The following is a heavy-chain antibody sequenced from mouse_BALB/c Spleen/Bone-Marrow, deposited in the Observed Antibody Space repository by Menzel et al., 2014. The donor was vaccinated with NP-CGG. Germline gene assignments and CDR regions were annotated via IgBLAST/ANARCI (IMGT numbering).Heavy chain of an antibody. V-gene: IGHV5-6*02. J-gene: IGHJ2*01. CDR2: ISSGGSYT. Sequence: DVKLVESGGDLVKPGGSLKLSCAASGFTFSSYGMSWVRQTPDKRLEWVATISSGGSYTYYPDSVKGRFTISRDNAKNTLCLQMSSLKSEDTAMYYCARQTCYDYDEYLDYWGQGTTLTVSS. D-gene: IGHD2-4*01. CDR1: GFTFSSYG. CDR3: ARQTCYDYDEYLDY.